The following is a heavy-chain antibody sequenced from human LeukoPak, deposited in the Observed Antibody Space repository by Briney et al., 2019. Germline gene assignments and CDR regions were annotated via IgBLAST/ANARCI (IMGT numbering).Heavy chain of an antibody. Sequence: PGGSLRLSCAASGFTLSSYGMHWVRQAPGKGLEWVAFIRYDGSNKYYADSVKGRFTISRDNSKNTLYLQMNSLRAEDTAVYYCAKDVIGSGWYFAIDYWGQGTLVTVSS. V-gene: IGHV3-30*02. J-gene: IGHJ4*02. CDR3: AKDVIGSGWYFAIDY. D-gene: IGHD6-19*01. CDR2: IRYDGSNK. CDR1: GFTLSSYG.